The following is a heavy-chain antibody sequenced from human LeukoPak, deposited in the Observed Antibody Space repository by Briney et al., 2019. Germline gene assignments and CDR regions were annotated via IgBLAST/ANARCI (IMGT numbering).Heavy chain of an antibody. D-gene: IGHD3-22*01. Sequence: AASVKDSCKASGGTFSSYAISWVRQAPGQGLERMGRIIPIFGTANYAQKFQGRVTITTDESTSTAYVELSSLRSEDTAVYYCARGGPYDSSGDFDYWGQGTLVTVSS. CDR3: ARGGPYDSSGDFDY. CDR1: GGTFSSYA. V-gene: IGHV1-69*05. CDR2: IIPIFGTA. J-gene: IGHJ4*02.